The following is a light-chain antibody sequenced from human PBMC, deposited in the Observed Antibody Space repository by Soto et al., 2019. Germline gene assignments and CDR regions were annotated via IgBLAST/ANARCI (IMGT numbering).Light chain of an antibody. V-gene: IGLV2-23*01. J-gene: IGLJ1*01. CDR3: CSYASTGTYV. CDR2: EGT. CDR1: SSDVGGYNL. Sequence: QSVLTQPASVSGSPGQSITISCTGTSSDVGGYNLVSWYQQHSGKAPKLMIYEGTKRPSGVSDRFSGSKSGNTASLTISGLQAEDEADYYCCSYASTGTYVFGTGTKVTVL.